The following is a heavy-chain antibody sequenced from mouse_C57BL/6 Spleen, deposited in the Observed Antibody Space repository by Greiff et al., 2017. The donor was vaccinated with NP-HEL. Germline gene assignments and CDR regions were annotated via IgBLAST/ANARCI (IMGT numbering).Heavy chain of an antibody. CDR2: ISSGSSTI. Sequence: VQRVESGGGLVKPGGSLKLSCAASGFTFSDYGMHWVRQAPEKGLEWVAYISSGSSTIYYADTVKGRFTISRDNAKNTLFLQMTSLRSEDTAMYYCAREGTSTFYYAMDYWGQGTSVTVSS. V-gene: IGHV5-17*01. D-gene: IGHD3-3*01. CDR1: GFTFSDYG. J-gene: IGHJ4*01. CDR3: AREGTSTFYYAMDY.